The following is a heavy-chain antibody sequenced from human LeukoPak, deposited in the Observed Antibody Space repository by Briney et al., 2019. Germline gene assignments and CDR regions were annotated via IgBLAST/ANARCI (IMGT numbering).Heavy chain of an antibody. D-gene: IGHD3-10*01. CDR2: ISSSSSYI. Sequence: GALRLSCAASGITFSSYSMNWVRQAPGKGLEWVSSISSSSSYIYYADSVKGRFTISRDNAKNSLYLQMNSLRAEDTAVYYCARYGSGSSNFDYWGQGTLVTVSS. J-gene: IGHJ4*02. CDR3: ARYGSGSSNFDY. V-gene: IGHV3-21*01. CDR1: GITFSSYS.